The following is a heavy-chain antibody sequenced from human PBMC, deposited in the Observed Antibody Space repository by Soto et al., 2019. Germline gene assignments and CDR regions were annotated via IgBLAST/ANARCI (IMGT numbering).Heavy chain of an antibody. J-gene: IGHJ4*02. CDR1: GFSFSSYA. Sequence: QVQLVESGGGVVQPGRSLRLSCAASGFSFSSYAMHWVRQAPGKGLEWVAIISHDGNIKRYADFVEGRFIVFRDNCTNILLLEMESPKTDETAVYYCAKELAYGDLMRGLEYWGQGALGTVA. V-gene: IGHV3-30*18. CDR2: ISHDGNIK. CDR3: AKELAYGDLMRGLEY. D-gene: IGHD3-3*01.